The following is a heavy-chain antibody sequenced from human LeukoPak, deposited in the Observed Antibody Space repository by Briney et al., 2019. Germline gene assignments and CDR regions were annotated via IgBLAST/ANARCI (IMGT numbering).Heavy chain of an antibody. CDR1: GGSFSGYY. CDR2: INHSGST. CDR3: ARGAATGYYFDY. D-gene: IGHD6-25*01. Sequence: SETLSLTCAVYGGSFSGYYWSWIRQPPGKGVEWIGEINHSGSTNYNPSLKSRVTISVDTSKNQFSLKLSSVTAADTAVYYCARGAATGYYFDYWGQGTLVTVSS. V-gene: IGHV4-34*01. J-gene: IGHJ4*02.